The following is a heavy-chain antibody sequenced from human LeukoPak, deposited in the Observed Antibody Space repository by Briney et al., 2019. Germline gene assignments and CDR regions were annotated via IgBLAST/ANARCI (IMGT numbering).Heavy chain of an antibody. V-gene: IGHV1-2*02. Sequence: GALVKVSCKASGYTFTGNYMHWVRQAPGQGLEWMGWINPNSGGTNYAQKFQGRVTMTRDTTISTAYMEVSRLTSDDTAVFYCAREGSGYPYWGQGTLVTASS. CDR3: AREGSGYPY. CDR2: INPNSGGT. CDR1: GYTFTGNY. D-gene: IGHD5-12*01. J-gene: IGHJ4*02.